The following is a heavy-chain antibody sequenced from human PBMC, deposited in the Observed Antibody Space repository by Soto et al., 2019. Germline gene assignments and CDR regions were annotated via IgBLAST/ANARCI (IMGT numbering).Heavy chain of an antibody. CDR1: GFTFSSYW. D-gene: IGHD4-17*01. CDR3: ARNPTEDVGYYYYGMDV. Sequence: EVQLVESGGGLVQPGGSLRLSCAASGFTFSSYWMHWVRQAPGKGLVWVSRINSDGSSTSYADSVKGRFTISRDNAKNTLYLQMNSLRAEDTAVYYCARNPTEDVGYYYYGMDVWGQGTTVTVSS. CDR2: INSDGSST. V-gene: IGHV3-74*01. J-gene: IGHJ6*02.